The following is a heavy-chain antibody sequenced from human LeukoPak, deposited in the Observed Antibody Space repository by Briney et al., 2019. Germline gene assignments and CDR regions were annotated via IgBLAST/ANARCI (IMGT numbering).Heavy chain of an antibody. CDR2: VYYTGNT. Sequence: PSETLSLTCSVSGGSISRSSDYWGWIRQPPGKGLEWLGSVYYTGNTYYNASLKSRVTTSVDTSKNQFSLKLSSVTAADTAVYYCARVKGYCSSSACYTLPNYFDDWGQGALVTVSS. CDR1: GGSISRSSDY. J-gene: IGHJ4*02. CDR3: ARVKGYCSSSACYTLPNYFDD. D-gene: IGHD2-2*02. V-gene: IGHV4-39*07.